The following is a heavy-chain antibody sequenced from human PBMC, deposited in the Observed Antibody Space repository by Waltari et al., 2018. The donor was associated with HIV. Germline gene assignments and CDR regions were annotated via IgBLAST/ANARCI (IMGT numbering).Heavy chain of an antibody. Sequence: QVQLVQSGAEVKKPGSSVKVSCKASGGTFISYAISWVRQAPGQGLEWMGGIIPIFGTANYAQKFQGRVTITADESTSTAYMDLSSRRSEDTAVYYWARGESYYDSSGYYYPYYYGMDVWGQGTTVTVSS. CDR1: GGTFISYA. CDR2: IIPIFGTA. CDR3: ARGESYYDSSGYYYPYYYGMDV. V-gene: IGHV1-69*01. J-gene: IGHJ6*02. D-gene: IGHD3-22*01.